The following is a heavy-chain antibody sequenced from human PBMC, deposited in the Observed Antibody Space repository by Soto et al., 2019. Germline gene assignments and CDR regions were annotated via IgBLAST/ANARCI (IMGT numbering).Heavy chain of an antibody. J-gene: IGHJ4*01. D-gene: IGHD2-21*01. V-gene: IGHV1-69*01. CDR2: IIPLFGAA. CDR3: ETELGENPASPFDS. Sequence: QVQLVQSVAEVKKPGSSVKVSCKASGVTFTSETFSWVRQAPGQGLEWMGGIIPLFGAASYAQKFQGRVTITADESTSTVYMELSSLRSDDTAVYYCETELGENPASPFDSWGHGTLVTVSS. CDR1: GVTFTSET.